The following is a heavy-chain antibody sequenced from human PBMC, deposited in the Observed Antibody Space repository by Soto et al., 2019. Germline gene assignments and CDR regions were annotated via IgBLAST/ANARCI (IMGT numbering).Heavy chain of an antibody. V-gene: IGHV1-2*02. CDR3: AREPATAKPEGVDF. Sequence: ASVKVSCKASGYTFSDYYIHWVRQAPGQGLEWMGWINPNSGGTKYAPKFQGGVTMTRDTSITTAYMELSRLRSGDTAVYYCAREPATAKPEGVDFWGQGTRVTVSS. D-gene: IGHD1-1*01. CDR2: INPNSGGT. J-gene: IGHJ4*02. CDR1: GYTFSDYY.